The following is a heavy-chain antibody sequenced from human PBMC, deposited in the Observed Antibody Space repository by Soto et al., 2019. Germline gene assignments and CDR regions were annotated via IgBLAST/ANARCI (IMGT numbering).Heavy chain of an antibody. D-gene: IGHD6-19*01. CDR2: MNPNTGNT. CDR3: ARAIMGLVDSSGWPYYFDY. J-gene: IGHJ4*02. V-gene: IGHV1-8*01. Sequence: ASVKVSCKASGYTFTSSDVYWVRQANGQGLELMGWMNPNTGNTGYAQKFQGRVTMTRNTSISTAYMELSSLRSEDTAVYYCARAIMGLVDSSGWPYYFDYWGQGTLVTAPQ. CDR1: GYTFTSSD.